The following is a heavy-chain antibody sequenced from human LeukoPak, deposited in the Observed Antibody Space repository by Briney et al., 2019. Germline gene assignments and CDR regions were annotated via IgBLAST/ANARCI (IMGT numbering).Heavy chain of an antibody. Sequence: SETLSLTCAVSGDSSSSSIYYWGWVRQPPGKGLEWIGSIDYSGNTYYNPSLKSRATISTDTSRSQFSLKLSSVTAADTAVYYCARAIGGTMVRGVPWRWGQGTLVTVSS. V-gene: IGHV4-39*07. D-gene: IGHD3-10*01. J-gene: IGHJ4*02. CDR1: GDSSSSSIYY. CDR3: ARAIGGTMVRGVPWR. CDR2: IDYSGNT.